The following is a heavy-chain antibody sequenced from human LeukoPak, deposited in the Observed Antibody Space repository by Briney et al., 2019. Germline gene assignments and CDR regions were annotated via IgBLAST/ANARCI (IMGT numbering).Heavy chain of an antibody. Sequence: PSETLSLTCAVYGGSFSGYYWSWIRQPPGKGLEWIGEINHSGSTNYNPSLKSRVTISVDTSKNHFSLKLSSVTAADTAVYYCARDSSSYAFDIWGQGTMVTVSS. J-gene: IGHJ3*02. CDR3: ARDSSSYAFDI. CDR2: INHSGST. CDR1: GGSFSGYY. V-gene: IGHV4-34*01. D-gene: IGHD6-13*01.